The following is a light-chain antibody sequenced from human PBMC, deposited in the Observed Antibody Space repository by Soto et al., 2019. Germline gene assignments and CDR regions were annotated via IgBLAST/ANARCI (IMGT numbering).Light chain of an antibody. CDR2: KVS. CDR3: QQANSFPPIT. V-gene: IGKV2-30*02. CDR1: QSLVHSDGNTY. J-gene: IGKJ5*01. Sequence: DVVMTQSPLSLPVTLGQPASISCRSGQSLVHSDGNTYLNWFQQRPGQSPRRLIYKVSNRDSGVPDRFSGSGSGTDFTLTISSLQPEDFATYYCQQANSFPPITFGQGTRLEI.